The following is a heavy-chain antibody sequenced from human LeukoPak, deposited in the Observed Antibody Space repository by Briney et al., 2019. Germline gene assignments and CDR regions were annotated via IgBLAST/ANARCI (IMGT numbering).Heavy chain of an antibody. CDR3: ARELDPTFDY. CDR1: GFTFSTYV. V-gene: IGHV3-21*01. J-gene: IGHJ4*02. Sequence: SGGSLRLSCAASGFTFSTYVMNWFRQAPGKGLEWVSSISSSSTYMYYADSVKGRFTISRDNAKNSLYLQMNSLTAEDTAVYYCARELDPTFDYWGQGTLVTVSS. CDR2: ISSSSTYM.